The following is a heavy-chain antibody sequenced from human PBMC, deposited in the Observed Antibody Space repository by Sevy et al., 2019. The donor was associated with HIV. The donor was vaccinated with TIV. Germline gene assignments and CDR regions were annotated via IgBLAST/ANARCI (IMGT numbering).Heavy chain of an antibody. CDR3: ARDSHIENYYYYYGMDV. V-gene: IGHV3-21*01. CDR1: GFTFRNYA. CDR2: IRSSSSYK. Sequence: GGSLRLSCAATGFTFRNYAMHWVRQAPGKGLEWVSSIRSSSSYKYYADSVKGRLTISRDNAKNSLYLQMNSLRAEDTAVYYCARDSHIENYYYYYGMDVWGQGTTVTVSS. J-gene: IGHJ6*02.